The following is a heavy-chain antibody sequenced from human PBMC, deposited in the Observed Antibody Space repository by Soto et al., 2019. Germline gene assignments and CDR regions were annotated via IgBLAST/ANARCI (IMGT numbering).Heavy chain of an antibody. J-gene: IGHJ4*02. V-gene: IGHV1-18*01. D-gene: IGHD3-10*02. CDR2: ISAYNGNT. CDR1: GYTFTSYG. CDR3: TRDLPVVPLNY. Sequence: ASVKVSCKASGYTFTSYGISWVRQAPGQGLEWMGWISAYNGNTNYAQKLQGRVTMTTDTSTSTAYMELRSLRSDDTAVYYCTRDLPVVPLNYGGREPLATFSS.